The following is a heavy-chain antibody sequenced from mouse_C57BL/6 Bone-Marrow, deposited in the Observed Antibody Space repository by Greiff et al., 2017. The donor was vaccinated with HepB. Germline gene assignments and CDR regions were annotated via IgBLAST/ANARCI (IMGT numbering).Heavy chain of an antibody. CDR3: ARVPSYYSYWYFDV. J-gene: IGHJ1*03. D-gene: IGHD2-12*01. CDR1: GFTFSSYT. Sequence: DVQLVESGGGLVKPGGSLKLSCAASGFTFSSYTMSWVRQTPEKRLEWVATISGGGGNTYYPDSVKGRFTISRDNAKNTLYLQMSSLRSEDTALYYCARVPSYYSYWYFDVWGTGTTVTVSS. CDR2: ISGGGGNT. V-gene: IGHV5-9*01.